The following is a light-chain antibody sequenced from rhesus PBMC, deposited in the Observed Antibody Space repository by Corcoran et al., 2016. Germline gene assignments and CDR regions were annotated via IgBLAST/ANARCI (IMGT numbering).Light chain of an antibody. Sequence: DIQMTQSPSSLSASVGDTVTITCRASQTVGNNLAWYHQKSGQAPNLLIQSASMFPSGAPSRFSGIKSGTVFTLTLSRLQAEVIGRFYCQPYYCYPPSFGGGTKVNLK. CDR3: QPYYCYPPS. J-gene: IGKJ4*01. CDR1: QTVGNN. V-gene: IGKV1-46*01. CDR2: SAS.